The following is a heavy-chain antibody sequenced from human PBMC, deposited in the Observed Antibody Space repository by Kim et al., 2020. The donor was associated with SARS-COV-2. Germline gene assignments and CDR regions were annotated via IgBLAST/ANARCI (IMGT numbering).Heavy chain of an antibody. CDR3: ARGPPLGGDYYYGMDV. V-gene: IGHV1-8*01. CDR1: GYTFTSYD. CDR2: MNPNSGNT. Sequence: ASVKVSCKASGYTFTSYDINWVRQATGQGLEWMGWMNPNSGNTGYAQKFQGRVTMTRNTSISTAYMELSSLRSEDTAVYYCARGPPLGGDYYYGMDVWGQGTTVTVSS. J-gene: IGHJ6*02. D-gene: IGHD3-16*01.